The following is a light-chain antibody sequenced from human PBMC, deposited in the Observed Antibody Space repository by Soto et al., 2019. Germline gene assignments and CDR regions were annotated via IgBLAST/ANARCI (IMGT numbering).Light chain of an antibody. V-gene: IGKV4-1*01. Sequence: DIVMTQSPDSLAMSLGDRATINCRSNQSLFYSANNRDYLAWYQHKPGRPPKLLLYWASVRDSGVPDRISGSGSGSDFTITISSRQAEDVAVYYCQQYFTTYSFSFGQGTRLEIK. CDR1: QSLFYSANNRDY. CDR2: WAS. CDR3: QQYFTTYSFS. J-gene: IGKJ2*03.